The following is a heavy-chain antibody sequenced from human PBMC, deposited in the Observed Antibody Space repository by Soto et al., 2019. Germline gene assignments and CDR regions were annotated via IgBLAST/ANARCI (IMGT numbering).Heavy chain of an antibody. CDR3: ARDWRILGMDV. J-gene: IGHJ6*02. Sequence: GGSLRLSCAASGFTFSSYWMHWVRQAPGKGLVWVSRINSDGSSTNYADSVKGRFTISRDNAKNTLYLQMNSLRAEDTAVYYCARDWRILGMDVWGQGTTVTVSS. V-gene: IGHV3-74*01. CDR1: GFTFSSYW. CDR2: INSDGSST.